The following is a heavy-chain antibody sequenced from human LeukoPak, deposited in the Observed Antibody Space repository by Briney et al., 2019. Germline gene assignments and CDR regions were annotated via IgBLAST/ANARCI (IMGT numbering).Heavy chain of an antibody. CDR3: AGVYDYDSSRGAFDI. V-gene: IGHV1-46*01. J-gene: IGHJ3*02. CDR2: FNPSGGST. CDR1: GYTFTSYY. D-gene: IGHD3-22*01. Sequence: ASVKVSCKASGYTFTSYYMHWVRQAPGQGLEWMGIFNPSGGSTSYAQKFQGRVTMTRDTSTSTVYMELSSLRSEDTAVYYCAGVYDYDSSRGAFDIWGQGTMVTVSS.